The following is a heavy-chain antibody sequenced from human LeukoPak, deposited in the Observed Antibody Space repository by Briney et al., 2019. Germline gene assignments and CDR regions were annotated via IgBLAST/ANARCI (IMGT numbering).Heavy chain of an antibody. V-gene: IGHV4-39*07. Sequence: SETLSLTCTVSGGSISSSSYYWNWIRQPPGKGLEWIGEIYHSGSTNYNPSLKSRVTISVDKSKNQFSLKLSSVTAADTAVYYCAGVADFGELLYFDYWGQGTLVTVSS. CDR3: AGVADFGELLYFDY. D-gene: IGHD3-10*01. CDR2: IYHSGST. J-gene: IGHJ4*02. CDR1: GGSISSSSYY.